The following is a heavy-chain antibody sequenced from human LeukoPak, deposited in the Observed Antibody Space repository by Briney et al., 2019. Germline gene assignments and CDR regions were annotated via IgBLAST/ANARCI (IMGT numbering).Heavy chain of an antibody. CDR3: ARHPSYTSGWPLDY. Sequence: GESLKISCKGSGYSFTNYWIAWVRQMPGKGLEWMGIVYLGDSDTRYSPSFQGQVTISADKSISTAYLQWSSLKASDTAMYYCARHPSYTSGWPLDYWGRGTLVTVSS. V-gene: IGHV5-51*01. J-gene: IGHJ4*02. CDR2: VYLGDSDT. CDR1: GYSFTNYW. D-gene: IGHD6-19*01.